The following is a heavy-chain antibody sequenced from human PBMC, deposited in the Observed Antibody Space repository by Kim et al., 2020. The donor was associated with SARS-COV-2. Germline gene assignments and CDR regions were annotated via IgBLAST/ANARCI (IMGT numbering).Heavy chain of an antibody. V-gene: IGHV3-21*01. Sequence: YADSVKGRFTISRDNAKNSLYLQMNSLRAEDTAVYYCARVNDSGYDFVDYWGQGTLVTVSS. D-gene: IGHD5-12*01. J-gene: IGHJ4*02. CDR3: ARVNDSGYDFVDY.